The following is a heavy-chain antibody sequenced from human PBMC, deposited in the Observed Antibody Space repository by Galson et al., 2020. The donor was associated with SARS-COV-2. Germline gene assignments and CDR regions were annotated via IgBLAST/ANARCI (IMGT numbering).Heavy chain of an antibody. CDR3: ARAATVYYYYYMDV. J-gene: IGHJ6*03. D-gene: IGHD4-17*01. V-gene: IGHV3-13*01. Sequence: GESLKISCAASGFTFSSYDMHWVRQATGKGLEWVSAIGTAGDTYYPGSVKGRFTISRESAKNSLYLQMNSLRAGDTAVYYCARAATVYYYYYMDVWGKGTTVTVSS. CDR2: IGTAGDT. CDR1: GFTFSSYD.